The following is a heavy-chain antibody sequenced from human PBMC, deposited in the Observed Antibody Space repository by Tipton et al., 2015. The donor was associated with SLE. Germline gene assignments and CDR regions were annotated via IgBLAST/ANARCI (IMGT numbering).Heavy chain of an antibody. CDR2: ITSTSGNN. J-gene: IGHJ4*02. CDR3: AKDINPYYDSSGSRYGFDY. D-gene: IGHD3-22*01. CDR1: GFTFSTYS. V-gene: IGHV3-21*04. Sequence: GSLRLSCAASGFTFSTYSMNWVRQAPGKGLEWVSSITSTSGNNYYADSVKGRFTISRDNAKNSLYLQMNSLRIEDTAFYYCAKDINPYYDSSGSRYGFDYWGQGTLVTVSS.